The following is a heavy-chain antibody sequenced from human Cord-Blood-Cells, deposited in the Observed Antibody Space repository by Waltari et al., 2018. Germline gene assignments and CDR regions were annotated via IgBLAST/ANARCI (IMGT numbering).Heavy chain of an antibody. CDR2: IIPIFGTA. Sequence: QVQLVQSGAEVKKPGSSVKVSCKASGGTFSSYATSWVRQPPGQGLEWMGGIIPIFGTANYAKKFQGRVTITADESTSTAYMELSSLRSEDTAVYYCARRDYYDSSGYYYYYYGMDVWGQGTTVTVSS. CDR3: ARRDYYDSSGYYYYYYGMDV. CDR1: GGTFSSYA. V-gene: IGHV1-69*01. J-gene: IGHJ6*02. D-gene: IGHD3-22*01.